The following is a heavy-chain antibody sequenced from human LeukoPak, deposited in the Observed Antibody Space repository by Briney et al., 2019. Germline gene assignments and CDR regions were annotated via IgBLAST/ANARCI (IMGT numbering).Heavy chain of an antibody. V-gene: IGHV4-30-4*01. CDR2: IYYSGST. D-gene: IGHD3-10*01. CDR1: GGSIGSGDYY. J-gene: IGHJ2*01. CDR3: ARDWGLWFGTRTSGWYFDL. Sequence: SQTLSLTCTVSGGSIGSGDYYWSWIRQPPGKGLEWIGYIYYSGSTYYNPSLKSRVTISVDTSKNQFSLKLSSVTAADTAVYYCARDWGLWFGTRTSGWYFDLWGRGTLVTVSS.